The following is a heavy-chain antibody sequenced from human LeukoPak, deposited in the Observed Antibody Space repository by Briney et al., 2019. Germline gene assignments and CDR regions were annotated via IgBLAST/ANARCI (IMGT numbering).Heavy chain of an antibody. D-gene: IGHD3-22*01. CDR3: ARVMYYYDSSGQTYYFDY. V-gene: IGHV3-11*04. Sequence: SGGSLRLSCAASGFTFSDYYMSWIRQAPGKGLEWVSYISSSGSIIYYADSVKGRFTISRDNAKNSLYLQMNSLRAEDTAVYYCARVMYYYDSSGQTYYFDYWGQGTLVTVSS. CDR2: ISSSGSII. CDR1: GFTFSDYY. J-gene: IGHJ4*02.